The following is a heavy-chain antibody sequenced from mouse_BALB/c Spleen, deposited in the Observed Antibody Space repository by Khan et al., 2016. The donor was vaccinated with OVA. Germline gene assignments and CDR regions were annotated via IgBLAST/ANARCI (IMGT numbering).Heavy chain of an antibody. CDR3: AGRFEGFYVMNY. J-gene: IGHJ4*01. CDR1: GYTFSDYA. CDR2: ISTYHGNT. Sequence: QVQLKQSGPELVRPGASVKISCKGSGYTFSDYAIHWVKQSPAKSLEWIGVISTYHGNTNYNQKFKGKATMTVDKSSSTAYMELARLTSEDSAIYYCAGRFEGFYVMNYWGQGTSVTVSS. V-gene: IGHV1S137*01.